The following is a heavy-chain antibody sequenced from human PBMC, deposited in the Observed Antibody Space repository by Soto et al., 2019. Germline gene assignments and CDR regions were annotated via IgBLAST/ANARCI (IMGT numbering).Heavy chain of an antibody. CDR3: AYQTGAASPTVLGDYYGMDV. D-gene: IGHD1-1*01. CDR2: INPSGGST. J-gene: IGHJ6*02. CDR1: GYTFTSYY. Sequence: GASVKVSCKASGYTFTSYYMHWVRQAPGQGLEWMGIINPSGGSTSYAQKFQGRVTMTRDTSTSTVYMELSSLRSEDTAVYYCAYQTGAASPTVLGDYYGMDVWGQGTTVTVSS. V-gene: IGHV1-46*01.